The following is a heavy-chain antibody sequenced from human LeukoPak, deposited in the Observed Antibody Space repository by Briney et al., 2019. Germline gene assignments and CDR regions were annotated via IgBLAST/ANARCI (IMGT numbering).Heavy chain of an antibody. CDR2: IYSGGSP. Sequence: GGSLRLSCAASGLTVSSTYMSWVRQAPGKGLEWVSIIYSGGSPYYADSVKGRFTISRDNPKNTLYLQMNSLRAEDTAVYYCASKWGSDYWGQGTLVTVSS. J-gene: IGHJ4*02. D-gene: IGHD7-27*01. CDR1: GLTVSSTY. CDR3: ASKWGSDY. V-gene: IGHV3-53*01.